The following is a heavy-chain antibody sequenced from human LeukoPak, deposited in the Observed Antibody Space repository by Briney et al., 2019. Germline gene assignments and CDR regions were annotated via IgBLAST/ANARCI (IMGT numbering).Heavy chain of an antibody. CDR1: GGSFSGYY. CDR3: ARVDWNYPYYFDY. J-gene: IGHJ4*02. CDR2: INHSGST. Sequence: PSETLSLTCAVYGGSFSGYYWSWIRQPPGKGLEWIGEINHSGSTNYNPSLKSRVTISVDTSKNQFSLKLSSVTAPGTAVYYCARVDWNYPYYFDYWGQGTLVTVSS. D-gene: IGHD1-7*01. V-gene: IGHV4-34*01.